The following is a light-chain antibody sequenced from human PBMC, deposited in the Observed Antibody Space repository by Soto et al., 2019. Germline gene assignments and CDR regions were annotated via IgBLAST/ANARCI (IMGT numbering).Light chain of an antibody. Sequence: DIQMTQSPSSLSASVGDRVTITCRASQSISSYLNWYQQKPGKAPKHLIYAASRLQSGVPSRFSGSGSGTDFSLTISSLQPEDFATDYCQQSYSTPMYTFGQGTKLEIK. CDR2: AAS. CDR1: QSISSY. V-gene: IGKV1-39*01. CDR3: QQSYSTPMYT. J-gene: IGKJ2*01.